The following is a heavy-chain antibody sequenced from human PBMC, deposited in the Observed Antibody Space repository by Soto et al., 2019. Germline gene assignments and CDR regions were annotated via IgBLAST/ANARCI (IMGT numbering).Heavy chain of an antibody. J-gene: IGHJ4*02. V-gene: IGHV1-3*01. CDR2: INAGNGNT. CDR3: AREYFDWLPRYYFDY. Sequence: ASVKVSCKASGYTFTSYAMHWVRQAPGQRLEWMGWINAGNGNTKYSQKFQGRVTITRDTSASTAYMELSSLRSEDTAVYYCAREYFDWLPRYYFDYWGQGTLVTVSS. D-gene: IGHD3-9*01. CDR1: GYTFTSYA.